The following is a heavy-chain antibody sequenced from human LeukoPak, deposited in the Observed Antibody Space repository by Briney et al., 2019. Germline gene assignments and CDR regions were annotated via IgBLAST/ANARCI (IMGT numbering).Heavy chain of an antibody. CDR2: ISWNSGSI. D-gene: IGHD2-2*01. V-gene: IGHV3-9*01. Sequence: SLRLSCAASGFTFDDYAMRWVRHAPGKGLEWGSGISWNSGSIGYADSVKGRFTISRDNAKNSLYLQMNSLRAQDTALYYCAKGGYCSSTSCYFDYWGQGTLVTVSS. J-gene: IGHJ4*02. CDR3: AKGGYCSSTSCYFDY. CDR1: GFTFDDYA.